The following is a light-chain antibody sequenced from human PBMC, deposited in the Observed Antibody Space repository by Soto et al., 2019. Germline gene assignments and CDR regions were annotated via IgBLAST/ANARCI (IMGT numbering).Light chain of an antibody. CDR1: QSVGIF. Sequence: EIVLTQSPATLSLSAGASATLSCRASQSVGIFLAWYQQKSGQTPRLLIYDASNRAPGITARFSGSGSGTDFTLTISSLAPEDFAVYYCQHRSNWLGTFGPGTKVDIK. CDR2: DAS. CDR3: QHRSNWLGT. V-gene: IGKV3-11*01. J-gene: IGKJ3*01.